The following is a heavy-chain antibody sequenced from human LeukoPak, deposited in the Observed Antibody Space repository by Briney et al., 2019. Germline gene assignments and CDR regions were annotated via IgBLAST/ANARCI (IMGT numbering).Heavy chain of an antibody. D-gene: IGHD2-2*01. J-gene: IGHJ4*02. CDR2: MNPNSGNT. CDR3: ARAVRNQLPSDY. Sequence: ASVKVSCKASGYTFSNYDVIWVRQAPGQGLEWMGWMNPNSGNTGYVQRFQGRVTMTGDTSISTAYMELSSLMSDDTAVYYCARAVRNQLPSDYWGQGTLVTVSS. CDR1: GYTFSNYD. V-gene: IGHV1-8*01.